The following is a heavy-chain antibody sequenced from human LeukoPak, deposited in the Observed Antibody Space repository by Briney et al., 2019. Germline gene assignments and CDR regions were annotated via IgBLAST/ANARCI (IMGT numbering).Heavy chain of an antibody. V-gene: IGHV4-39*01. J-gene: IGHJ4*02. D-gene: IGHD5-18*01. Sequence: SETLSLTWTVSGXSISSSSTYWGWIRQPPGKGQEWIGSIYYSKNTHYNPSLKSRVTISADTSKNQFSLTLGSVSATDTAVYYCVSPRGFSYGYFDYWGQGTLVTVSS. CDR2: IYYSKNT. CDR3: VSPRGFSYGYFDY. CDR1: GXSISSSSTY.